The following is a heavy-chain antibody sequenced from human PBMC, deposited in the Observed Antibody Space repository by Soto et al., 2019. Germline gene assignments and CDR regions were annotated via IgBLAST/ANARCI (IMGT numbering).Heavy chain of an antibody. CDR2: ISHSGST. Sequence: SETLSLTCAVYGGSFSGYYWSWIRQPPGKGLEWIGEISHSGSTNYNPSLKSRVTISVDTSKNQFSLKLSSVTAADTAVYYCARGLMVRGVPPSDAFDIWGQGTMVTVSS. J-gene: IGHJ3*02. CDR1: GGSFSGYY. D-gene: IGHD3-10*01. CDR3: ARGLMVRGVPPSDAFDI. V-gene: IGHV4-34*01.